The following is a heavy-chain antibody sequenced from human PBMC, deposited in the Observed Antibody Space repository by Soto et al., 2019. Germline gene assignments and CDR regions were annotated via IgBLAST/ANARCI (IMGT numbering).Heavy chain of an antibody. CDR3: AKPTGTTLHYYYYMDV. D-gene: IGHD1-1*01. V-gene: IGHV3-23*01. Sequence: GGSLRLSCAASGFTFSSYAMSWVRQAPGKGLEWVSAISGSGGSTYYADSVKGRFTISRDNSKNTLYLQMNSLRAEDTAVYYCAKPTGTTLHYYYYMDVWGKGTTVTVSS. CDR2: ISGSGGST. J-gene: IGHJ6*03. CDR1: GFTFSSYA.